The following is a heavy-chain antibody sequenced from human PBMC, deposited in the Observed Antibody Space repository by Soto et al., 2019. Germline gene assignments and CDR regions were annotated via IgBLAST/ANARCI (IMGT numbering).Heavy chain of an antibody. CDR1: GGTLSPGAYY. CDR2: IYYSGST. CDR3: AREPTS. J-gene: IGHJ5*01. V-gene: IGHV4-31*03. Sequence: SEALSHTCTVSGGTLSPGAYYGSWIRQHPGKSLEWIGYIYYSGSTYYNQSLKSRVTISVGTSKNKFSLKLSSVTAADTAVYDCAREPTSWAQGTLVTVSA.